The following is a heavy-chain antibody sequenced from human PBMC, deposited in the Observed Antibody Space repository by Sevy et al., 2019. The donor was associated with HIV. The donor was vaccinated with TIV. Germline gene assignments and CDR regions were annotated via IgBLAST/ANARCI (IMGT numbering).Heavy chain of an antibody. CDR1: GGSFSGYY. V-gene: IGHV4-34*01. Sequence: SETLSLTCAVYGGSFSGYYWSWIRQPPGKGLEWIGEINHSGSTNYNPSLKSRVTISVDTSKNQFSLKLSSVTAADTAVCYCARGGWRYSGYARDAFDIWGQGTMVTVSS. D-gene: IGHD5-12*01. CDR2: INHSGST. CDR3: ARGGWRYSGYARDAFDI. J-gene: IGHJ3*02.